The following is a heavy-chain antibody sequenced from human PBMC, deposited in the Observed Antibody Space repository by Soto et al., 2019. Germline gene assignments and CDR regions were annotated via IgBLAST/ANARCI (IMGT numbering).Heavy chain of an antibody. CDR2: IYYSGST. CDR1: GGSISSSSYY. Sequence: SETLSLTCTVSGGSISSSSYYWGWIRQPPGKGLEWIGSIYYSGSTYYNPSLKSRVTISVDTSKNQFSLKLSSVTAADTAVYYCARSGGGYYDSSGYPHAFDIWGQGTMVTVSS. V-gene: IGHV4-39*01. CDR3: ARSGGGYYDSSGYPHAFDI. J-gene: IGHJ3*02. D-gene: IGHD3-22*01.